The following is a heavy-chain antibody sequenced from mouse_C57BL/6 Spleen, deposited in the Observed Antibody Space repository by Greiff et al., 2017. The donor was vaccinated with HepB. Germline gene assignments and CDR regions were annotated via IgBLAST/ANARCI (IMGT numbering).Heavy chain of an antibody. D-gene: IGHD2-3*01. J-gene: IGHJ4*01. CDR1: EYEFPSHD. Sequence: EVMLVESGGGLVQPGESLKLSCESNEYEFPSHDMSWVRKTPEKRLELVAAINSDGGSTYYPDTRERRFIISRDNTKKTLYLQMSSLRSEDTALYYCARLNYDGYYEGAMDYWGQGTSVTVSS. CDR2: INSDGGST. CDR3: ARLNYDGYYEGAMDY. V-gene: IGHV5-2*01.